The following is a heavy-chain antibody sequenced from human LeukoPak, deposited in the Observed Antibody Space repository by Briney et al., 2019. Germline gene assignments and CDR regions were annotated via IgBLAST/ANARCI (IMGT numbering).Heavy chain of an antibody. CDR1: GFTFSDYY. D-gene: IGHD1-26*01. CDR2: ISSSSRTV. CDR3: AXEVGFGGSYFI. Sequence: GGSLRLSCAASGFTFSDYYMSWIRQAPGKGLEWVSYISSSSRTVYYADSVKGRFTISRDNAKNSLYLQMNSLRAEDTAVYYCAXEVGFGGSYFIWGQGTMVTVSS. J-gene: IGHJ3*02. V-gene: IGHV3-11*01.